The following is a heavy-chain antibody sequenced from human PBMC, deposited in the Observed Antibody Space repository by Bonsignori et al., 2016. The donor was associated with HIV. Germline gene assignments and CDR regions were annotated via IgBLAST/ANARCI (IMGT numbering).Heavy chain of an antibody. CDR3: ARRSLEWLSPPLGGGKQDYYYYMDV. J-gene: IGHJ6*03. CDR1: GGSISSYY. V-gene: IGHV4-59*01. Sequence: SETLSLTCTVSGGSISSYYWSWIRQPPGKGLEWIGYIYYSGSTNYNPSLKSRVTISVDTSKNQFSLKLSSVTAADTAVYYCARRSLEWLSPPLGGGKQDYYYYMDVWGKGTTVTVSS. D-gene: IGHD3-3*01. CDR2: IYYSGST.